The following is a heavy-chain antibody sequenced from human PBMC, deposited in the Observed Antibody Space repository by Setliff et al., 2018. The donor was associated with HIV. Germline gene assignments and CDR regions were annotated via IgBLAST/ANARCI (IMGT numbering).Heavy chain of an antibody. V-gene: IGHV4-34*01. D-gene: IGHD3-10*01. CDR3: ARGRDYYGSGSYYPLGY. CDR1: GGSFSGYY. Sequence: KASETLSLTCAVYGGSFSGYYWTWIRQPPGRGLEWIGEIIHSGSADYSPSLKSRVTISIDTSKNQFSLKLSSVTAADTAIYYCARGRDYYGSGSYYPLGYWGQGTLVTVSS. CDR2: IIHSGSA. J-gene: IGHJ4*02.